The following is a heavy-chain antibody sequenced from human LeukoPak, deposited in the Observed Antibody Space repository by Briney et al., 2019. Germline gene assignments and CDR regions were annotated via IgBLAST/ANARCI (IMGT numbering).Heavy chain of an antibody. CDR1: GFTFSSYS. J-gene: IGHJ4*02. CDR3: ARDFSSAMVLSNFDY. V-gene: IGHV3-21*01. Sequence: GGSLRLSCAASGFTFSSYSMNWVRQAPGKGLELVSSISSSSSYIYYAASVKGRFTISRDNAKNSLYLQMNSLRAEDTAVYYCARDFSSAMVLSNFDYWGQGTLVTVSS. CDR2: ISSSSSYI. D-gene: IGHD5-18*01.